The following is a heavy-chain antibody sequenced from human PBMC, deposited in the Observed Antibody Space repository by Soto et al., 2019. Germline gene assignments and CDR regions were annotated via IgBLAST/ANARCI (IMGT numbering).Heavy chain of an antibody. CDR2: VNPIVGMS. CDR1: GGTFNSYT. CDR3: ATSYGSGSTHFDS. V-gene: IGHV1-69*02. Sequence: QVQLVQSGAEVKKPGSSVKVSCTASGGTFNSYTLNWVRQAPGQRLEWVGRVNPIVGMSTSASKFQGRVPMTADKSTSIAYRALTGLKSADTAVYYCATSYGSGSTHFDSWCQGTLVTVSS. J-gene: IGHJ4*02. D-gene: IGHD3-10*01.